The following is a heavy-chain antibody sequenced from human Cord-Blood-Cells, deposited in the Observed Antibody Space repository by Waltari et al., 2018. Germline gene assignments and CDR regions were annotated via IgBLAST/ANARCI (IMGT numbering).Heavy chain of an antibody. D-gene: IGHD6-13*01. J-gene: IGHJ4*02. CDR1: GGSFSGYY. CDR3: ARRGIAAAGTGGVDY. V-gene: IGHV4-34*01. Sequence: QVQLQQWGAGLLKPSETLSLTCAVYGGSFSGYYWSWLRQPPGKGLEWIGELNHRGSTNYNPSLKSRVTTVVDPSKNQFALKLSSVTAADTAVYYCARRGIAAAGTGGVDYWGQGTLVTVSS. CDR2: LNHRGST.